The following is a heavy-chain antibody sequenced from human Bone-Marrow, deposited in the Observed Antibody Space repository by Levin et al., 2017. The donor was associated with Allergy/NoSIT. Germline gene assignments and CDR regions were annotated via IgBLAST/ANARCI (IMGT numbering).Heavy chain of an antibody. V-gene: IGHV1-46*04. CDR1: GYTFINYY. CDR2: IHPEDGST. J-gene: IGHJ3*01. D-gene: IGHD3-10*01. CDR3: ARDLRSGELSAVIDV. Sequence: ASVKVSCKTSGYTFINYYIHWVRQAPGQGLEWMGIIHPEDGSTTYARKLQGRVTMTRDTSTTSVYLDLSSLRSEDTAVYYCARDLRSGELSAVIDVWGQGTRLTVSS.